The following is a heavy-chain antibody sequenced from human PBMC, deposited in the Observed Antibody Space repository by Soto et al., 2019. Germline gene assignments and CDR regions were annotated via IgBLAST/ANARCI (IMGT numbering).Heavy chain of an antibody. CDR3: ARRGSR. CDR1: GFTFSSSE. CDR2: IHPGGQTI. Sequence: GGSLRLSCAASGFTFSSSEMYWVRQAPGKGLEWISYIHPGGQTIFYAESVKGRFTISRDNAKHSVYLQMNSLRAEDAAVYYCARRGSRWGRGTKVTVSS. D-gene: IGHD2-15*01. J-gene: IGHJ3*01. V-gene: IGHV3-48*03.